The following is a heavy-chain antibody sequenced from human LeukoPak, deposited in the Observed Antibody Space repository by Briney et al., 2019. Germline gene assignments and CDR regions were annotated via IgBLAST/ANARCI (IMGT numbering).Heavy chain of an antibody. Sequence: GGSLRLSCAASGFTFSSYWMHWVRQAPGKGLGWVSRIYSDGSSTSYVDSVRGGFTISRDNAKNTLYLQMNSLRAEDTAVYYCARGGIVVVPAAIYWGQGTLVTVSS. D-gene: IGHD2-2*01. V-gene: IGHV3-74*01. CDR2: IYSDGSST. CDR1: GFTFSSYW. J-gene: IGHJ4*02. CDR3: ARGGIVVVPAAIY.